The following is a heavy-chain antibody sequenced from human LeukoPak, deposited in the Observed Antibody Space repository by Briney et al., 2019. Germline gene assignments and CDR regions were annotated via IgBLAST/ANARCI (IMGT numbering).Heavy chain of an antibody. D-gene: IGHD6-6*01. CDR1: GFTFTTYW. CDR3: ARIGCPSSPFDF. J-gene: IGHJ4*02. V-gene: IGHV3-7*05. CDR2: IKEDGSDK. Sequence: GGSLRLSCAASGFTFTTYWMSCVRQAPGKGLQWVANIKEDGSDKDYVDSLKGRFTVSRDNAQNSIYLHVNSLSAEDTAVYYCARIGCPSSPFDFWGGGTPVTVSS.